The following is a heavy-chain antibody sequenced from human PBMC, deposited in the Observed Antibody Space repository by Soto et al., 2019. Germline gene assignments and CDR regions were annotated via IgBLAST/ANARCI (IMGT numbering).Heavy chain of an antibody. D-gene: IGHD3-10*01. J-gene: IGHJ3*02. CDR2: IYYSGST. CDR3: ARRYGSSFDI. Sequence: SETLSLTCTVSGGSISSYYWSWIRQPPGKGLEWIGYIYYSGSTNYNPSLKSRVTISVDTSKNQFSLKLSSVTAADTAVYYCARRYGSSFDIWGQGTMVTVSS. V-gene: IGHV4-59*08. CDR1: GGSISSYY.